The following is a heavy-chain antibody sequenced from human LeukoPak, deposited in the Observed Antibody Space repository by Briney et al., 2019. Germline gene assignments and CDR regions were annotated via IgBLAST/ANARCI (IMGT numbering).Heavy chain of an antibody. Sequence: GGSLRLSCAASGFTFSSYGMHWVRQAPGKGLEWVAVIWYDGSNKYYADSVKGRFTISRDNSKNTLYLQMNSLRAEDTAVYYCARGKVVTASLDYWGQGTLVTVSS. CDR2: IWYDGSNK. CDR1: GFTFSSYG. V-gene: IGHV3-33*01. J-gene: IGHJ4*02. CDR3: ARGKVVTASLDY. D-gene: IGHD2-21*02.